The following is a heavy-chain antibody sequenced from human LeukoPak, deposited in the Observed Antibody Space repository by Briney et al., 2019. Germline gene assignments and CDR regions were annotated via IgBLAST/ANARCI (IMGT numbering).Heavy chain of an antibody. V-gene: IGHV3-74*01. D-gene: IGHD3-10*01. CDR3: ASYYGSGSPHDY. J-gene: IGHJ4*02. CDR2: INSDGSST. CDR1: GFTFSSYW. Sequence: GGSLRLSCAASGFTFSSYWMHWVRQAPGKGLVWVSRINSDGSSTSYADSVKGRFTISRDNAKNTLYLQMNSLRAEDTAVYYCASYYGSGSPHDYWGQGTLVTVSS.